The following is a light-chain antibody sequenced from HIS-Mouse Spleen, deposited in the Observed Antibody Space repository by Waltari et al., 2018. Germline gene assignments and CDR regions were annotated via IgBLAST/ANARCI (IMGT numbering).Light chain of an antibody. J-gene: IGLJ3*02. CDR3: YSAADNNLGV. CDR1: VLAKTD. CDR2: KDS. Sequence: YELTQPSSVYVYPGQTARITCSGDVLAKTDARWFQQKLGQAPVLVIYKDSERASGIPERFAGSSSGTTVTLTISGAQVEDEADYYCYSAADNNLGVFGGGTKLTVL. V-gene: IGLV3-27*01.